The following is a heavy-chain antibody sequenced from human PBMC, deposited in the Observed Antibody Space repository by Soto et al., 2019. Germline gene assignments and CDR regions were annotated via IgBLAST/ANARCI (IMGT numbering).Heavy chain of an antibody. CDR3: ARGRYCSGGSCYSGGTWVRLYYYYYGMDV. D-gene: IGHD2-15*01. CDR1: GGCLSGYY. CDR2: INHSGST. J-gene: IGHJ6*02. V-gene: IGHV4-34*01. Sequence: NPSWTLSLTCAVCGGCLSGYYWSWIRKPPGKGLEWIGEINHSGSTNYNPSLKSRVTISVDTSKNQFSLKLSSVTAADTAVYYCARGRYCSGGSCYSGGTWVRLYYYYYGMDVWGQGTTVTVSS.